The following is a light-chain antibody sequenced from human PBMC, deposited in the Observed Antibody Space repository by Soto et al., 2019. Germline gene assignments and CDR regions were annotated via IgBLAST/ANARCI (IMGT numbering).Light chain of an antibody. Sequence: DIQMTQSPSSLSASVGDRVTITCRASQSINSYLNWYQQKPGKAPKLLIYAASSLQSGVPSRFSGSGSGKDFTLTISSLQPEDFATYYCQQSYSTLLFTFGPGTKVDIK. J-gene: IGKJ3*01. CDR3: QQSYSTLLFT. CDR1: QSINSY. V-gene: IGKV1-39*01. CDR2: AAS.